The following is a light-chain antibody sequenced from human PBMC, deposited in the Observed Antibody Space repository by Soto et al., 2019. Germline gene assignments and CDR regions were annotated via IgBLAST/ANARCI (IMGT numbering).Light chain of an antibody. CDR1: RDVRDW. J-gene: IGKJ4*02. CDR3: QQANSFPLT. V-gene: IGKV1-12*01. Sequence: DIEMTQSPSSVSASVGDTVTITCRASRDVRDWLAWYQQRPGTAPKVLIYAASTLQSGVPSRFSGSGSGTLFTLTISSLQPADFATYYCQQANSFPLTFGGGTKVEIK. CDR2: AAS.